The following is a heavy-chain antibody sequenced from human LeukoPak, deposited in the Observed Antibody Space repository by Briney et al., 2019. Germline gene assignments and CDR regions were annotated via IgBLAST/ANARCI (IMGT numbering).Heavy chain of an antibody. CDR3: ARGTYYYGSGSYSGGIYFDY. CDR1: GYTFTGYY. V-gene: IGHV1-2*04. Sequence: ASVKVSCKASGYTFTGYYVHWVRQAPGQGLEWMGWINPNSGGTNYAQKFQGWVTMTRDTSISTAYMELSRLRSDDTAVYYCARGTYYYGSGSYSGGIYFDYWGQGTLVTVSS. D-gene: IGHD3-10*01. CDR2: INPNSGGT. J-gene: IGHJ4*02.